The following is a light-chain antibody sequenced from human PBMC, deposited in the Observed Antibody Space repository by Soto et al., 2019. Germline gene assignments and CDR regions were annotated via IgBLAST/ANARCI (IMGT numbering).Light chain of an antibody. CDR1: SSDVGGYNY. CDR2: DVS. V-gene: IGLV2-14*01. J-gene: IGLJ2*01. CDR3: SSYTSSSTPVV. Sequence: QSALTQPASASWSPGQSITISCTGTSSDVGGYNYVSWYQQHPGKAPKLMIYDVSNRPSGVSNRFSGSKSGNTASLTISGLQAEDEADYYCSSYTSSSTPVVFGGGTKLTLL.